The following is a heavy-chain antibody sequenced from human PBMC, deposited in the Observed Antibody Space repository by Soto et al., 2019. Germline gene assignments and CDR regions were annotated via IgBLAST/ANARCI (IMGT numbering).Heavy chain of an antibody. CDR1: GITISNYP. CDR3: VKDDGGYPSTAPH. J-gene: IGHJ4*02. CDR2: ISGSGDRT. Sequence: EVQLLESGGGLVQPGGSLRLSCAASGITISNYPMSWVRQAPGKGLDWVSGISGSGDRTYYADSAKGRFTISKDISRNSVSLQLDSLGVEDTAVYFCVKDDGGYPSTAPHWGQGTLVTVSS. V-gene: IGHV3-23*01. D-gene: IGHD3-22*01.